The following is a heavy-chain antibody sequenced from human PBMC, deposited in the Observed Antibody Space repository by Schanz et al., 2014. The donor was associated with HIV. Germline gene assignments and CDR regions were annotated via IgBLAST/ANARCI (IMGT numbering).Heavy chain of an antibody. CDR2: MRGSDDST. Sequence: EVQLLESGGGLVQPGGSLRLSCVASGFTFSTYAMSWVRQAPGKGLEWVSGMRGSDDSTFYADSVKGRFTISRDNSKNTLYLQMSSLRAEDTAVYYCARDHLVVVTAILDYWGQGTLVTVSS. CDR3: ARDHLVVVTAILDY. V-gene: IGHV3-23*01. CDR1: GFTFSTYA. D-gene: IGHD2-21*02. J-gene: IGHJ4*02.